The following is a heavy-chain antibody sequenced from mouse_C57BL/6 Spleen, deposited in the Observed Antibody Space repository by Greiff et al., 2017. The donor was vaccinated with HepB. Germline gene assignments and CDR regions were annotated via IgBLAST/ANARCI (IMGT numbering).Heavy chain of an antibody. Sequence: QVQLQQPGAELVMPGASVKLSCKASGYTFTSYWMHWVKQRPGQGLEWIGEIDPSDSYTNYNQKFKGKSTLTVDKSSSTAYMQLSSLTSEDSAVYYCARYGSNYYAMDYWGQGPSVTVSS. CDR1: GYTFTSYW. V-gene: IGHV1-69*01. J-gene: IGHJ4*01. D-gene: IGHD2-5*01. CDR2: IDPSDSYT. CDR3: ARYGSNYYAMDY.